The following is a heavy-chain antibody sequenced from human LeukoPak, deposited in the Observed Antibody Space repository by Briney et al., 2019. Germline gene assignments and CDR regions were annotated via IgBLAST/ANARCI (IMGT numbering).Heavy chain of an antibody. CDR3: AKDFTFGGVIRPPGGPY. V-gene: IGHV3-48*03. D-gene: IGHD3-16*01. Sequence: GGSLRLSCAASGFTFSSYEMNWVRQAPGKGLEWVSYISSSGSTIYYADSVKGRFTISRDNAKNTLYLQMNSLRAEDTAVYYCAKDFTFGGVIRPPGGPYWGQGTLVTVSS. CDR2: ISSSGSTI. J-gene: IGHJ4*02. CDR1: GFTFSSYE.